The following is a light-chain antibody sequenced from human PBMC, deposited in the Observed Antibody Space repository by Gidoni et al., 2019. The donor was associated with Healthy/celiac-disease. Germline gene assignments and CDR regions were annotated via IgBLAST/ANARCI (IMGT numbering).Light chain of an antibody. CDR3: QQSYSTPRT. CDR1: QSISSY. Sequence: DTQMPEPPSSLSASVGDRVTITCRASQSISSYLNWYQQKPCKAPKLLIYAASSLQSGVPSRFSGSGSGTDFTLTISSLQPEDFATYYCQQSYSTPRTFXQXTKVEIK. J-gene: IGKJ1*01. CDR2: AAS. V-gene: IGKV1-39*01.